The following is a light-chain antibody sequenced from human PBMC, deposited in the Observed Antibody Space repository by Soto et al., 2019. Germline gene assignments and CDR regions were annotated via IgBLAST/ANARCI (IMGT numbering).Light chain of an antibody. CDR1: SSNIGSRT. CDR2: SNT. V-gene: IGLV1-44*01. Sequence: QSVLTQTPSAPGTPGQRITISCSGSSSNIGSRTVNWYQQLPGTAPKVLIYSNTQRPSGVPDRFSASKSGTTASLAISGLQSEDEADYYCAAWDDSLNGHVFGGGTKVTVL. J-gene: IGLJ2*01. CDR3: AAWDDSLNGHV.